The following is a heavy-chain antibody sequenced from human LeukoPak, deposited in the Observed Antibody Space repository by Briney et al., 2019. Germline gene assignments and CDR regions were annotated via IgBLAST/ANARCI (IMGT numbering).Heavy chain of an antibody. CDR1: GGSISSGDYY. CDR2: IYYSGST. J-gene: IGHJ5*02. Sequence: SQTLSLTCTVSGGSISSGDYYWSWIRQPPGKGLEWIGYIYYSGSTYYNPSLKSRATISVDTSKNQFSLKLSSVTAADTAMYYCARVGIKAPFDPWGQGTLVTVSS. CDR3: ARVGIKAPFDP. V-gene: IGHV4-30-4*08. D-gene: IGHD3-3*02.